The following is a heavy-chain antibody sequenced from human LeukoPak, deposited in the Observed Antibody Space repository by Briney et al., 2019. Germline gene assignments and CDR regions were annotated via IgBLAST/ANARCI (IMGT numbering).Heavy chain of an antibody. CDR3: ARLRRSRLAEFDY. V-gene: IGHV4-34*01. CDR1: GGSFSGYY. D-gene: IGHD3-3*02. CDR2: INHSGST. J-gene: IGHJ4*02. Sequence: SETLSLTCAVYGGSFSGYYWSWNRQPPGKGLEWIGEINHSGSTNYNPSLKSRVTISVDTSKNQFSLKLSSVTAADTAVYYCARLRRSRLAEFDYWGQGTLVTVSS.